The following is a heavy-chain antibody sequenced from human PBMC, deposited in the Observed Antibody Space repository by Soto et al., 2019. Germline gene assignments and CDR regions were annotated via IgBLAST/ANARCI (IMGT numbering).Heavy chain of an antibody. Sequence: GESLKISCKGSGYSFTSYWIGWVRQMPGKGLEWMGIIYPGDSDTRYSPSFQGQVTIPADKSISTAYLQWSSLKASDTAMYYCATSSSTSTRLLYYYGMDVWGQGTTVTVSS. CDR1: GYSFTSYW. J-gene: IGHJ6*02. CDR3: ATSSSTSTRLLYYYGMDV. V-gene: IGHV5-51*01. D-gene: IGHD2-2*01. CDR2: IYPGDSDT.